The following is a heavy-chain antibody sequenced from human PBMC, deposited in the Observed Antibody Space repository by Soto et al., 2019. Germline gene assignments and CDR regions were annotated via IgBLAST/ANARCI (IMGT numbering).Heavy chain of an antibody. CDR2: ISTSGTTR. Sequence: ESGGGLVQPGGSLRLSCVASGFTFSTDSMNWVRQAPGKGLEWVAHISTSGTTRYYPDSVKGRFTISRDNAKTSLYLQMDSLRNEDTAVYYCARFFGSGFDYWGQGTLVTVSS. J-gene: IGHJ4*02. V-gene: IGHV3-48*02. D-gene: IGHD6-19*01. CDR1: GFTFSTDS. CDR3: ARFFGSGFDY.